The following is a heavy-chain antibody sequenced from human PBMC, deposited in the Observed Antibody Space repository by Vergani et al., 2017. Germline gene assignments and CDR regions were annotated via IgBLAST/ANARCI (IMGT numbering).Heavy chain of an antibody. J-gene: IGHJ6*03. CDR2: IYTSGST. D-gene: IGHD5-18*01. Sequence: QVQLQESGPGLVKSSETLSLTCTVSGGSISSGSYYWSWIRQPAGKGLEWIGRIYTSGSTNYNPSLKSRVTMSVDTSKNQFSLKLSSVTAADTAVYYCASSWIQLWLGYYYMDVWGKGTTVTVSS. V-gene: IGHV4-61*02. CDR3: ASSWIQLWLGYYYMDV. CDR1: GGSISSGSYY.